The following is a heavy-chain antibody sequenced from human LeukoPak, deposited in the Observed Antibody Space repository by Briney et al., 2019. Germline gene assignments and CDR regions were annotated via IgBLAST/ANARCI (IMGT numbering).Heavy chain of an antibody. Sequence: GGSLKLSCAASGFTFSSYSMNWVRQAPGKGLEWVADIWYDGSNKYYADSVKGRFTISRDNSKNTLYLQMNSLRAEDTAVYYCARDIYESDLYYFDCWGQGTLVTVSS. J-gene: IGHJ4*02. V-gene: IGHV3-33*08. CDR1: GFTFSSYS. CDR2: IWYDGSNK. D-gene: IGHD2/OR15-2a*01. CDR3: ARDIYESDLYYFDC.